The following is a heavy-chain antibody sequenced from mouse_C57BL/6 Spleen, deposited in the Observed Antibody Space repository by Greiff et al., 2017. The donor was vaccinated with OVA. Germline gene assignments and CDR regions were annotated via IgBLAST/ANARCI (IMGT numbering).Heavy chain of an antibody. V-gene: IGHV1-19*01. CDR2: INPYNGGT. CDR1: GYTFTDYY. Sequence: VQLKQSGPVLVKPGASVKMSCKASGYTFTDYYMNWVKQSHGKSLEWIGVINPYNGGTSYNQKFKGKATLTVDNSSSTAYMELNSLTSEYSSVYYCARGNDYDIYAMDYWGQGTSVTVSS. CDR3: ARGNDYDIYAMDY. D-gene: IGHD2-4*01. J-gene: IGHJ4*01.